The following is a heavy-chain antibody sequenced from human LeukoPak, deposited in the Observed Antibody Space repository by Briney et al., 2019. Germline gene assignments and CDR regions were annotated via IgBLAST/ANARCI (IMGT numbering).Heavy chain of an antibody. CDR1: GYTFTDYY. D-gene: IGHD6-19*01. CDR2: MNPNSGGT. CDR3: AREPGGWSPGNY. V-gene: IGHV1-2*02. J-gene: IGHJ3*01. Sequence: ASVKVSCKASGYTFTDYYIHWVRQAPGQGLEWMGWMNPNSGGTYYAQTFQGRVTMTRDTSITTAYMELSSLRSDGTAVYYCAREPGGWSPGNYWGQGTMVTVSS.